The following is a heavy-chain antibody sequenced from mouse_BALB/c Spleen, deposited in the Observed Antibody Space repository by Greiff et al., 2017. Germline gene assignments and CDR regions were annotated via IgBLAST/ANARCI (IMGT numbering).Heavy chain of an antibody. CDR3: ARWLYDGYYGAY. Sequence: VQLQQSGAELMKPGASVKISCKATGYTFSSYWIEWVKQRPGHGLEWIGEILPGSGSTNYNEKFKGKATFTADTSSNTAYMQLSSLTSEDSAVYYCARWLYDGYYGAYWGQGTLVTVSA. V-gene: IGHV1-9*01. D-gene: IGHD2-3*01. CDR1: GYTFSSYW. J-gene: IGHJ3*01. CDR2: ILPGSGST.